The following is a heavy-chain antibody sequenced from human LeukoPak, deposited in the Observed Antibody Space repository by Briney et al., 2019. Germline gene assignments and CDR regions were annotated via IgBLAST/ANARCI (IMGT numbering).Heavy chain of an antibody. CDR2: MNPKSGET. CDR1: GYTFTTYD. CDR3: ARAANWNYVNWFDP. V-gene: IGHV1-8*02. Sequence: ASVKVSCKASGYTFTTYDINWVRQATGQGLEWMGWMNPKSGETGYAQKFQGRVTMTRNTSISTAYMELSSLRSEDTAVYYCARAANWNYVNWFDPWGQGTLVTVSS. J-gene: IGHJ5*02. D-gene: IGHD1-7*01.